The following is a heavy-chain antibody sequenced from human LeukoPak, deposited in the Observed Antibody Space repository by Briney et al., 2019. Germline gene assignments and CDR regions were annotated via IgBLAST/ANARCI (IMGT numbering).Heavy chain of an antibody. V-gene: IGHV7-4-1*02. CDR2: INTNTGNP. CDR1: GYTFTDYY. Sequence: ASVKVSCKASGYTFTDYYIHWVRQAPGQGLEWMGWINTNTGNPTYAQGFTGRFVFSLDTSVSTAYLQISSLKAEDTAVYYCAREGYDILTGYYNDNWFDPWGQGTLVTVSS. J-gene: IGHJ5*02. CDR3: AREGYDILTGYYNDNWFDP. D-gene: IGHD3-9*01.